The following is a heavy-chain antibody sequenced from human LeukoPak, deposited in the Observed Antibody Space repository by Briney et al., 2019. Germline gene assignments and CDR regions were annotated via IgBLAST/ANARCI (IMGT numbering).Heavy chain of an antibody. CDR2: INHSGST. D-gene: IGHD3-22*01. CDR1: GGSFSGYY. J-gene: IGHJ4*02. V-gene: IGHV4-34*01. CDR3: ARQPYDSSGYYSDY. Sequence: PSETLSLTCAVYGGSFSGYYWSWIRQPPGKGLEWIGEINHSGSTNYNLSLKSRVTISVDTSKNQFSLKLSSVTAADTAVYYCARQPYDSSGYYSDYWGQGTLVTVSS.